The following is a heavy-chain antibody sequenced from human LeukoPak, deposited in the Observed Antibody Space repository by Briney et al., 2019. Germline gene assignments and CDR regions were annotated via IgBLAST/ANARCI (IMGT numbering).Heavy chain of an antibody. D-gene: IGHD5-12*01. V-gene: IGHV3-74*01. J-gene: IGHJ4*02. Sequence: GGSLRLSCAASGFTFSTYWMHWVRQAPGKGLVWVSHIKSDGSSTSYADSVKGRFTISRDNAKNTLYLQMNSLRAEDTAVYFCARDRGYPQDYWGQGTLVTVSS. CDR2: IKSDGSST. CDR1: GFTFSTYW. CDR3: ARDRGYPQDY.